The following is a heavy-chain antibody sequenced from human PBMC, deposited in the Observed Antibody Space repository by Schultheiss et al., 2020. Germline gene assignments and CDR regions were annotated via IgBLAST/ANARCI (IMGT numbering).Heavy chain of an antibody. V-gene: IGHV3-7*01. J-gene: IGHJ5*02. CDR1: GFSICNDW. CDR3: VSLGLVVVTPPVPNWFDP. CDR2: IWRDGNEI. Sequence: GGSLRLSCVASGFSICNDWMSWVRQTPGKGLEWVANIWRDGNEIYLLDSVKGRFTISRDNTKNSLSLQINGLRVEDTAVYYCVSLGLVVVTPPVPNWFDPWGQGTLVTVSS. D-gene: IGHD2-21*02.